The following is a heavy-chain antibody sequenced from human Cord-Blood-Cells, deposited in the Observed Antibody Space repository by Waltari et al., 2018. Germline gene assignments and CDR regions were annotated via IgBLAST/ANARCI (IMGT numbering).Heavy chain of an antibody. D-gene: IGHD2-15*01. Sequence: QVQLQQWGAGLLKPSETLSLTCAVYGGSFSGYYWSWIRQPPGKGLEWIGEINHSGSTNNNPSLKGRVTISVETSKNQFSLKLSSVTAADTAVYYCARGRRVECSGGSCYSKWFDPWGQGTLVTVSS. J-gene: IGHJ5*02. CDR2: INHSGST. CDR3: ARGRRVECSGGSCYSKWFDP. V-gene: IGHV4-34*01. CDR1: GGSFSGYY.